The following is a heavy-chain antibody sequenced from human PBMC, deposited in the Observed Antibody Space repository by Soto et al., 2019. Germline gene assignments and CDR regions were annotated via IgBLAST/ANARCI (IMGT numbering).Heavy chain of an antibody. V-gene: IGHV4-39*01. CDR2: MHYSGIS. J-gene: IGHJ4*02. D-gene: IGHD3-10*01. CDR3: ARRSGGAPFDS. CDR1: GVSISSSTYY. Sequence: SETLSLTCTVSGVSISSSTYYWGWIRQPPGRGLEWIATMHYSGISFYNLSLKSRVTMSGDTSKNQFSLKLTSVTAADTAVYFCARRSGGAPFDSWGRGTLVTVSS.